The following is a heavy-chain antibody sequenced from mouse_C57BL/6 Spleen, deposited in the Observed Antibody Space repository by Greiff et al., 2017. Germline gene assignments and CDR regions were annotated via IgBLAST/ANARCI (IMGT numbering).Heavy chain of an antibody. CDR2: ISSGSSTI. D-gene: IGHD2-3*01. CDR1: GFTFSDYG. CDR3: ARREDGYYGAMDY. J-gene: IGHJ4*01. V-gene: IGHV5-17*01. Sequence: EVKVVESGGGLVKPGGSLKLSCAASGFTFSDYGMHWVRQAPEKGLEWVAYISSGSSTIYYEDTVKGRFTISRDNAKNTLFLQMTSLRSEDTAMYYCARREDGYYGAMDYWGQGTSVTVSS.